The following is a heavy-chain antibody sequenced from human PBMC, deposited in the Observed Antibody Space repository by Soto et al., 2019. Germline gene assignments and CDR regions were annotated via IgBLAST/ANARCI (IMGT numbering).Heavy chain of an antibody. CDR2: INPNGGAT. CDR1: GDSFNDYY. D-gene: IGHD5-12*01. J-gene: IGHJ6*03. CDR3: ARESGGATATLDYYYFYMDV. V-gene: IGHV1-2*02. Sequence: ASVKVSCETCGDSFNDYYIHWVRQAPGQGLEWMGWINPNGGATKYAQKFQGRVTVTRDTSIRTVYMELSSLRSDDTAVYYCARESGGATATLDYYYFYMDVWGKGTTVTVSS.